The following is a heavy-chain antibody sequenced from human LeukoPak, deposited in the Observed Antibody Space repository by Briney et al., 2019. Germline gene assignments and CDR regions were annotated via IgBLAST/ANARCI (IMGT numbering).Heavy chain of an antibody. CDR2: ISAYNGNT. D-gene: IGHD3-22*01. CDR1: GYTFTSYG. Sequence: ASVKVSCKASGYTFTSYGITWVRQAPGQGLEWMGWISAYNGNTNYAQKLQGRVTMTTDTSTSTVYMELRSLRSDDTAVYYCAGDRAYYYDNRRGAFDIWGQGTMVTVSS. V-gene: IGHV1-18*01. CDR3: AGDRAYYYDNRRGAFDI. J-gene: IGHJ3*02.